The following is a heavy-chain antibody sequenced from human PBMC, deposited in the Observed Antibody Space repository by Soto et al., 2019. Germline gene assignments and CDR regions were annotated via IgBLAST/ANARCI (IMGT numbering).Heavy chain of an antibody. D-gene: IGHD3-22*01. J-gene: IGHJ4*02. CDR1: GYTFTSYA. Sequence: ASVKVSCKASGYTFTSYAMHWARQAPGQRLEWMGWINAGNGNTKYSQKFQGRVTITRDTSASTAYMELSSLRSEDTAVYYCARVLGVYYDSSGYSYWGQGTLVTVS. V-gene: IGHV1-3*01. CDR2: INAGNGNT. CDR3: ARVLGVYYDSSGYSY.